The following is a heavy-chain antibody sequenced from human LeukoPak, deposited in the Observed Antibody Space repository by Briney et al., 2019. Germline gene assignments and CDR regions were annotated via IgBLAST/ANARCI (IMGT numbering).Heavy chain of an antibody. J-gene: IGHJ1*01. CDR3: ARAYRNYYDTSGASGH. D-gene: IGHD3-22*01. Sequence: GGSLRLSCEASGFTFNSYAMHWVRQAPGKGLECVTIISYDGSYKYYADSVKGRFTISRDNSKNTLYLQMNSLRAEDTAVYYCARAYRNYYDTSGASGHWGQGTLVTVSS. CDR1: GFTFNSYA. V-gene: IGHV3-30*04. CDR2: ISYDGSYK.